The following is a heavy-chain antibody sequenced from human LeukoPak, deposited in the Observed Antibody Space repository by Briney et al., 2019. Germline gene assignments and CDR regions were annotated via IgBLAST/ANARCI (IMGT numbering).Heavy chain of an antibody. D-gene: IGHD3-10*01. J-gene: IGHJ4*02. Sequence: ASVKVSCKASGYTFNNNGISWVRQAPGQGLEWMGWISAYNGDTNYAQKLQGRVTMTTDTSTSTAYMEVWSLRSDDTAVYYCARDGRFGELFDYWGQGTLVTVSS. CDR3: ARDGRFGELFDY. CDR1: GYTFNNNG. V-gene: IGHV1-18*01. CDR2: ISAYNGDT.